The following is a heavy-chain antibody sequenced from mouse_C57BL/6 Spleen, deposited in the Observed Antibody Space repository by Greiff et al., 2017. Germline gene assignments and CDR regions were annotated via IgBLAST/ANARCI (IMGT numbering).Heavy chain of an antibody. CDR2: IYPGSGNT. CDR1: GYTFTDYY. J-gene: IGHJ2*01. CDR3: AREYYGNYSYYFDY. D-gene: IGHD2-1*01. V-gene: IGHV1-76*01. Sequence: VQLVESGAELVRPGASVKLSCKASGYTFTDYYINWVKQRPGQGLEWIARIYPGSGNTYYNEKFKGKATLTAEKSSSTAYMQLSSLTSEDSAVYFCAREYYGNYSYYFDYWGQGTTLTVSS.